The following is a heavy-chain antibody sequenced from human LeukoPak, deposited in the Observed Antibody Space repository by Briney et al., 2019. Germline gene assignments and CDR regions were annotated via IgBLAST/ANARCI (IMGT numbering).Heavy chain of an antibody. V-gene: IGHV3-48*03. J-gene: IGHJ6*04. CDR3: ARRYLWFGEFHYYYYYGMDV. Sequence: GGSLRLSCAASGFTFSSYEMNWVRQAPGKGLEWVSYISSSGSTIYYADSVKGRFTISSDNAKNSLYLQMNSLRAEDTAVYYCARRYLWFGEFHYYYYYGMDVWGKGTTVTVSS. CDR1: GFTFSSYE. D-gene: IGHD3-10*01. CDR2: ISSSGSTI.